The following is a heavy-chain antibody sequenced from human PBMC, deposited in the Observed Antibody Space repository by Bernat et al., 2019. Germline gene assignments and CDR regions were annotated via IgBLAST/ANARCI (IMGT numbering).Heavy chain of an antibody. CDR1: GFTVSSYS. V-gene: IGHV3-21*01. CDR3: ARDPDFSLGPLWFGEHLPHCDY. CDR2: ISSSSSYI. J-gene: IGHJ4*02. Sequence: EVRLVESGGGLVQPGGSLRLSCAASGFTVSSYSMNWVRQAPGKGLEWVSSISSSSSYIYYADSVKGRFTISRDNAKNSLYLQMNSLRAEDTAVYYCARDPDFSLGPLWFGEHLPHCDYWGQGTLVTVSS. D-gene: IGHD3-10*01.